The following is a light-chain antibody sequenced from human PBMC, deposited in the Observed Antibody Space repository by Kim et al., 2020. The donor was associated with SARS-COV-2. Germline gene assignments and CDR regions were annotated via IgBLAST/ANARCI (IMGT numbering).Light chain of an antibody. V-gene: IGLV4-69*01. CDR3: QTWGTGIRV. CDR2: LNSDGSH. CDR1: SGHSSYA. J-gene: IGLJ3*02. Sequence: QPVLTQSPSASASLGASVKLTCTRSSGHSSYAIAWHQQQPEKGPRYLMKLNSDGSHSKGDGIPDRFSGSSSGAERYLTISSLQSEDEADYYCQTWGTGIRVFGGGTQLTVL.